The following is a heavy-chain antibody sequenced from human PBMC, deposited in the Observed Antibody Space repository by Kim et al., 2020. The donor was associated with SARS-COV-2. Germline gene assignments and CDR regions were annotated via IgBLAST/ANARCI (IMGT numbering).Heavy chain of an antibody. CDR1: GYTFTSYY. J-gene: IGHJ6*02. CDR2: INPSGGNT. CDR3: ARGAIRMTTVTGLTTYYYGMDV. V-gene: IGHV1-46*01. Sequence: ASVKVSCKASGYTFTSYYMHWVRQAPGQGLEWMGIINPSGGNTSYAQKFQGRVTMTRDTSTSTVYMELSSLRSEDTAVYYCARGAIRMTTVTGLTTYYYGMDVWGPGTTVPVSS. D-gene: IGHD4-17*01.